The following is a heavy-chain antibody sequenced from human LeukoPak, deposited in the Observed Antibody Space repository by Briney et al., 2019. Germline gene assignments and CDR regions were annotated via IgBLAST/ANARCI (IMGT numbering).Heavy chain of an antibody. CDR2: INHSGST. CDR3: ASRYGDYANDAFDI. J-gene: IGHJ3*02. V-gene: IGHV4-39*07. Sequence: SETLSLTCTVSGGSISSSSYYWGWIRQPPGKGLEWIGEINHSGSTNYNPSLKSRVTISVDTSKNQFSLKLSSVTAADTAVYYCASRYGDYANDAFDIWGQGTMVTVSS. D-gene: IGHD4-17*01. CDR1: GGSISSSSYY.